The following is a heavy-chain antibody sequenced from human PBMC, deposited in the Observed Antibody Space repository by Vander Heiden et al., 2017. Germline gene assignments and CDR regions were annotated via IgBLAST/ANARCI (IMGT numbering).Heavy chain of an antibody. J-gene: IGHJ4*02. V-gene: IGHV3-73*02. D-gene: IGHD5-18*01. CDR3: TRLTHSYGLNDY. CDR1: GFPFSGSA. Sequence: EVQLVESGGGLVQPGGSLKLSCAASGFPFSGSAMHWVRQASGKGLEWVGRIRSKANSYATAYAASVKGRFTISRDDSKNTAYLQMNSLKTEDTAVYYCTRLTHSYGLNDYWGQGTLVTVSS. CDR2: IRSKANSYAT.